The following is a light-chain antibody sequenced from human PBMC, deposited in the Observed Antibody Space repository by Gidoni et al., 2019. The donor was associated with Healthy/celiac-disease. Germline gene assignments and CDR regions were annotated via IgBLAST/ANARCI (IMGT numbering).Light chain of an antibody. Sequence: DIQMTQSPSSLSASVGDRVTITCQASQDISNYLNWYPQKPGKAPNPLIYDASNLETGVPSMFSGSGSGTDFTFPLRRLQPEDIATYYCQQYDTLPLTFGGGTKVEIK. CDR3: QQYDTLPLT. J-gene: IGKJ4*01. CDR2: DAS. CDR1: QDISNY. V-gene: IGKV1-33*01.